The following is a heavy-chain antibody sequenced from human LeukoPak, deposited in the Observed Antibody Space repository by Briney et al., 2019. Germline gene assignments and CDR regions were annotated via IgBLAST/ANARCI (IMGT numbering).Heavy chain of an antibody. Sequence: GRSLRLSCAASGFTFSSYGMHWVRQAPGKGLEWVAVIWYDGSNKYYADSVKGRFTISRDNSKNTLYLQMNSLRAEDTAVYYCASELLGYCSGGSCYYYYYGMDVWGQGTTVTVSS. D-gene: IGHD2-15*01. V-gene: IGHV3-33*01. CDR2: IWYDGSNK. CDR3: ASELLGYCSGGSCYYYYYGMDV. CDR1: GFTFSSYG. J-gene: IGHJ6*02.